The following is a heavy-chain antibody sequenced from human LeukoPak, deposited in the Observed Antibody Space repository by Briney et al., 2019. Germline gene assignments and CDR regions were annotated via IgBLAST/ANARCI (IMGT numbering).Heavy chain of an antibody. CDR1: GGSFSGYY. J-gene: IGHJ4*02. CDR3: ARQSPLFGHYFDY. V-gene: IGHV4-34*01. CDR2: INHSGST. Sequence: SETLSLTCAVYGGSFSGYYWSWIRQPPGKGLEWIGEINHSGSTNYNPSLKSRVTISVDTSKNQFSLKLSSVTAADTAVYYCARQSPLFGHYFDYWGQGTLVTVSS. D-gene: IGHD2-21*01.